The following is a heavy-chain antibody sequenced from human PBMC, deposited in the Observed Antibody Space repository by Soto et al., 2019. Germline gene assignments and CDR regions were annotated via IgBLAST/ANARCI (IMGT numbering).Heavy chain of an antibody. CDR1: GFTFSSYS. Sequence: EVQLVESGGGLVKPGGSLRLSCAASGFTFSSYSMNWVRQAPGKGLEWVSSISSSSSYIYYADSVKGRFTISRDNAKNSLYLQMNSLRAEDTAVYYCARDGLGVTVNIYYSGMDVWGQGTTVTVSS. CDR2: ISSSSSYI. J-gene: IGHJ6*02. V-gene: IGHV3-21*01. D-gene: IGHD4-4*01. CDR3: ARDGLGVTVNIYYSGMDV.